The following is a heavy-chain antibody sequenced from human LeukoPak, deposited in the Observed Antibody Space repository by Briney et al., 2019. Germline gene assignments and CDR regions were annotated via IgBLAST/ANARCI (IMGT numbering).Heavy chain of an antibody. CDR2: INPNSGGT. J-gene: IGHJ5*02. Sequence: ASVKVSCKASGYTFTGYYMHWVLQAPGQGLEWMGWINPNSGGTNYAQKFQGRVTMTRDTSISTAYMELSSLRSEDTAVYYCATVTCSSTSCSDWFDPWGQGTLVTVSS. CDR1: GYTFTGYY. D-gene: IGHD2-2*01. CDR3: ATVTCSSTSCSDWFDP. V-gene: IGHV1-2*02.